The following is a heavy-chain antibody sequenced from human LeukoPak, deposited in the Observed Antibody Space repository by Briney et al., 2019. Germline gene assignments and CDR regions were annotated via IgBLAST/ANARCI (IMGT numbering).Heavy chain of an antibody. CDR1: GYSFNIYE. CDR2: VNPNSGDT. Sequence: ASVKVSCRTSGYSFNIYEINWVRQATGQGLEWMGWVNPNSGDTDYAQKFQGRLTMTRNTSISTAYMELSGLRLEDTAVYYCSRGPRFDPWGQGTQVTVSS. J-gene: IGHJ5*02. CDR3: SRGPRFDP. V-gene: IGHV1-8*01.